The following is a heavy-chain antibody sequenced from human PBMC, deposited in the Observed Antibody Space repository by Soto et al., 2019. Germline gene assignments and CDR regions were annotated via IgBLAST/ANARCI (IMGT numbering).Heavy chain of an antibody. Sequence: GGSLRLSCASSGFTFSSYSMNWVRQAPGKGLEWVSSISSSSSYIYYADSVKGRFTISRDNAKNSLYLQMNSLRAEDTAVYYCARDSQSEYYDFWSGASPTDYWGQGTLVTVSS. J-gene: IGHJ4*02. V-gene: IGHV3-21*01. CDR3: ARDSQSEYYDFWSGASPTDY. D-gene: IGHD3-3*01. CDR1: GFTFSSYS. CDR2: ISSSSSYI.